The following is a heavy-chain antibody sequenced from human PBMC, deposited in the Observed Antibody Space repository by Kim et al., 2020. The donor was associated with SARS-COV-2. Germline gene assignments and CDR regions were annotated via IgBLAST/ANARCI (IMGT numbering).Heavy chain of an antibody. CDR1: GGTFSSYA. CDR3: ARAGGTYYDILTGYSTGLDV. V-gene: IGHV1-69*13. D-gene: IGHD3-9*01. J-gene: IGHJ6*02. CDR2: IIPIFGTA. Sequence: SVKVSCKASGGTFSSYAISWVRQAPGQGLEWMGGIIPIFGTANYAQKFQGRVTITADESTSTAYMELSSLRSEDTAVYYCARAGGTYYDILTGYSTGLDVWGQGTTVTVSS.